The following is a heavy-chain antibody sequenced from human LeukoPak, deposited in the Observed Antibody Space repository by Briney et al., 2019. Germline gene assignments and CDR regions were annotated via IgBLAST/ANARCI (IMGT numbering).Heavy chain of an antibody. D-gene: IGHD3-16*01. CDR1: GYSFNNYY. Sequence: GSVTVSCKASGYSFNNYYVHWVRQAPGEGVEWVVCLSPYNGNTNFAQKLQVRVTMTTDTSTNTAYLEVRSLRSDATAVYYCARGETRNDYWGQGTLVTVSS. CDR2: LSPYNGNT. CDR3: ARGETRNDY. V-gene: IGHV1-18*04. J-gene: IGHJ4*02.